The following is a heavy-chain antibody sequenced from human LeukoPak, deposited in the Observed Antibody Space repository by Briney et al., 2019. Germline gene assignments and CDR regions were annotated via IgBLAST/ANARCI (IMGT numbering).Heavy chain of an antibody. CDR1: GGSFSGYY. Sequence: SETLSLTCAVSGGSFSGYYWSWIRQPPGKGLEWIGEINHSGSTNYNPSLKSRVTISVDTSKNQFSLKLSSVTAADTAVYYCARGRQSIVATRRGNWFDPWGQGTLVTVSS. CDR3: ARGRQSIVATRRGNWFDP. V-gene: IGHV4-34*01. J-gene: IGHJ5*02. CDR2: INHSGST. D-gene: IGHD5-12*01.